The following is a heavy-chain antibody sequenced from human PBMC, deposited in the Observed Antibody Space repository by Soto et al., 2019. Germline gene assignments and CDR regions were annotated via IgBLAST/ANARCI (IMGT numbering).Heavy chain of an antibody. Sequence: PSETLSLTFTVSGGSISSYYWSWIRQPPGKGLEWIGYIYYSGSTNYNPSLKSRVTISVDTSKNQFSLKLSSVTAADTAIYYCARAPYSGYVDFWGQGTLVTVSS. D-gene: IGHD1-26*01. J-gene: IGHJ4*02. CDR1: GGSISSYY. V-gene: IGHV4-59*01. CDR2: IYYSGST. CDR3: ARAPYSGYVDF.